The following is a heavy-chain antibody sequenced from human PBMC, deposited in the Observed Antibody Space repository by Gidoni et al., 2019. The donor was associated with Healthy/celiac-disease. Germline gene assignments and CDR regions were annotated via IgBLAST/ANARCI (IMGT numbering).Heavy chain of an antibody. CDR2: SSGSGGST. J-gene: IGHJ6*02. V-gene: IGHV3-23*04. D-gene: IGHD6-6*01. CDR1: GFTFSSYA. Sequence: EVQLVESGGGLVQPGGSLRLSCAASGFTFSSYAMSWVRQAPGKGLEWVSASSGSGGSTYYADSVKGRFTISRDNSKNTLYLQMNSLRAEDTAVYYCAKEMGQLAPLGYYYYYGMDVWGQGTTVTVSS. CDR3: AKEMGQLAPLGYYYYYGMDV.